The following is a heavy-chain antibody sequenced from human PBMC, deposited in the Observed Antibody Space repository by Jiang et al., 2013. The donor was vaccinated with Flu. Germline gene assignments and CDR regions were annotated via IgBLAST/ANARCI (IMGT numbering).Heavy chain of an antibody. V-gene: IGHV4-34*01. CDR1: GGSFSGYY. J-gene: IGHJ6*02. CDR3: ASSGMTTVSYYYYGMDV. D-gene: IGHD4-11*01. Sequence: LLKPSETLSLTCAVYGGSFSGYYWSWIRQPPGKGLEWIGEINHSGSTNYNPSLKSRVTISVDTSKNQFSLKLSSVTAADTAVYYCASSGMTTVSYYYYGMDVWGQGTTVTVSS. CDR2: INHSGST.